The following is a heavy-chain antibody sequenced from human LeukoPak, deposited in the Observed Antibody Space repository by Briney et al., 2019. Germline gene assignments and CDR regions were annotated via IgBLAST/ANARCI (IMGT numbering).Heavy chain of an antibody. D-gene: IGHD3-22*01. CDR3: ARDRLGGLLSGYPPLGY. V-gene: IGHV1-69*05. Sequence: SVKVSCKASGGTFSSYAISWVRQAPGQGLEWMGGIIPIFGTANYAQKFQGRVTITTGESTSTAYMELSSLRSEDTAVYYCARDRLGGLLSGYPPLGYWGQGTLVTVSS. J-gene: IGHJ4*02. CDR2: IIPIFGTA. CDR1: GGTFSSYA.